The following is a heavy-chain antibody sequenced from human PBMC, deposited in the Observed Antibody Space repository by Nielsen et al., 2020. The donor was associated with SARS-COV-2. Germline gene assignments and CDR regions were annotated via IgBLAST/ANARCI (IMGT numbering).Heavy chain of an antibody. Sequence: SETLSLTCTVSGGSISSGDYYRSWIRHPPGKGLEWIGYIYYSGSTYYNPSLKSRVTISVDTSKNQFSLKLSSVTAADTAVYYCARAGLLRDGMDVWGQGTTVTVSS. CDR1: GGSISSGDYY. J-gene: IGHJ6*02. CDR3: ARAGLLRDGMDV. D-gene: IGHD3-16*01. V-gene: IGHV4-30-4*01. CDR2: IYYSGST.